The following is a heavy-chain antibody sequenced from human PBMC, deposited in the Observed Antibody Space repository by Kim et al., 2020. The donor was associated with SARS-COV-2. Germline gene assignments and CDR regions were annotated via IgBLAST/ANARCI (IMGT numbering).Heavy chain of an antibody. J-gene: IGHJ4*02. D-gene: IGHD5-12*01. V-gene: IGHV4-34*01. Sequence: SETLSLTCAVYGGSFSGYYWSWIRQPPGKGLEWIGEINHSGSTNYNPSLKSRVTISVDTSKNQFSLKLSSVTAADTAVYYCARVGGYVRDYWGQGTLVTV. CDR1: GGSFSGYY. CDR2: INHSGST. CDR3: ARVGGYVRDY.